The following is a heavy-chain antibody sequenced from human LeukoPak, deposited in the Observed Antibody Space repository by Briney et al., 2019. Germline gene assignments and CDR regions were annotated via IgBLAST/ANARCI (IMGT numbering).Heavy chain of an antibody. Sequence: SETLSLTCTVSGGSISSGSYYWSWIRQPAGKGLEWIGRIYTSGSTNYNPSLKSRVTISVDTSKNQFSLKLSSVTAADTAVYYCARDTLGADSRFDPWGQGTLVTVSS. V-gene: IGHV4-61*02. CDR2: IYTSGST. D-gene: IGHD2-15*01. CDR3: ARDTLGADSRFDP. J-gene: IGHJ5*02. CDR1: GGSISSGSYY.